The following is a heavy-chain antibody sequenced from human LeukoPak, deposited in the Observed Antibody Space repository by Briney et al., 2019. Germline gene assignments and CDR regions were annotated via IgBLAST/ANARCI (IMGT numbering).Heavy chain of an antibody. CDR2: ISWNSGSI. Sequence: GRSLRLSCAASGFTFDDYAMHWVRHAPGKGLEWVSGISWNSGSIGYADSVKGRFTISRDNAKNSLYLQMNSLRAEDTALYYCAKDVEMATISAFDIWGQGTMVTVSS. V-gene: IGHV3-9*01. CDR1: GFTFDDYA. D-gene: IGHD5-24*01. CDR3: AKDVEMATISAFDI. J-gene: IGHJ3*02.